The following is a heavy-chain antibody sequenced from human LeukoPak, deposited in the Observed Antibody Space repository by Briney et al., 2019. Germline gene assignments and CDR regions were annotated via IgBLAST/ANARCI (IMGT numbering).Heavy chain of an antibody. D-gene: IGHD6-19*01. Sequence: GGSLRLSCAASGFTFSSYSMNWVRQAPGKGLEWVSSISSSSSYIYYADSVKGRFTISRDNSKNTLYLQMNGLRAEDTAIYYCARTGYSSLHGDYWGQGTLVTVSS. CDR1: GFTFSSYS. CDR3: ARTGYSSLHGDY. V-gene: IGHV3-21*04. CDR2: ISSSSSYI. J-gene: IGHJ4*02.